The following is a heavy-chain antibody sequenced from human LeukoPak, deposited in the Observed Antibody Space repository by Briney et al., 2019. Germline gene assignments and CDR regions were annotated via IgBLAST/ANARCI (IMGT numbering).Heavy chain of an antibody. CDR1: GYKFTDDY. J-gene: IGHJ4*02. CDR2: INPDSGFT. Sequence: ASVKVSCKASGYKFTDDYMHWVRQAPGQGLEFMGWINPDSGFTNYAQKFKGRVTMTRDTSISTAYMELSRLRSDDTAVYYCARERCSSTSCHNNFDYWGQGTLVTVSS. V-gene: IGHV1-2*02. CDR3: ARERCSSTSCHNNFDY. D-gene: IGHD2-2*01.